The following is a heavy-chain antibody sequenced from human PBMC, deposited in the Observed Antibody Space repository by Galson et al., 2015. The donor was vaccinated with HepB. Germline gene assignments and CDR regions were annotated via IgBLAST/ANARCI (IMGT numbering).Heavy chain of an antibody. J-gene: IGHJ4*02. CDR2: ISGSGGST. Sequence: SLRLSCAASGFTFSSYAMSWVRQAPGKGLEWVSAISGSGGSTYYADSVKGRFTISRDNSKNTLYLQMNSLRAEDTAVYYCAKSFAARSYYEVLLGYWGQGTLVTVSS. V-gene: IGHV3-23*01. CDR1: GFTFSSYA. CDR3: AKSFAARSYYEVLLGY. D-gene: IGHD1-26*01.